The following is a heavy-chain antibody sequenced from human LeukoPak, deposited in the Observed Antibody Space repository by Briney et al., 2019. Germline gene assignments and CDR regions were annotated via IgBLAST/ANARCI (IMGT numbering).Heavy chain of an antibody. CDR1: GFIFSNCW. D-gene: IGHD3-3*01. J-gene: IGHJ4*02. Sequence: GGSLRLSCETSGFIFSNCWMTWVRQAPGKGLEWVANIKTDASEKYYADSVKGRFTISRDNAKNSLFLQMNSLRAEDTAVYYCTWSGEADWGQGTLVTVSS. CDR3: TWSGEAD. V-gene: IGHV3-7*01. CDR2: IKTDASEK.